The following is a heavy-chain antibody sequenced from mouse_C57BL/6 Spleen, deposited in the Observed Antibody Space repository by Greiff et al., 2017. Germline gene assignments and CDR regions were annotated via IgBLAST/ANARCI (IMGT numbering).Heavy chain of an antibody. CDR1: GYTFTSYW. D-gene: IGHD2-4*01. CDR2: IHPNSGST. Sequence: QVQLQQPGAELVKPGASVKLSCKASGYTFTSYWMHWVKQRPGQGLEWIGMIHPNSGSTNYNEKFKSKATLTVDKSSSTAYMQLSSLTSADSAVYYCARSGDYDRFAYWGQGTLVTVSA. CDR3: ARSGDYDRFAY. V-gene: IGHV1-64*01. J-gene: IGHJ3*01.